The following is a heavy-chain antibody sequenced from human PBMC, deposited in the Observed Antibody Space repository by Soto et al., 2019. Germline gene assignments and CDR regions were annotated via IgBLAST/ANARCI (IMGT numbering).Heavy chain of an antibody. V-gene: IGHV1-18*01. J-gene: IGHJ4*02. CDR1: GYTFTSYG. CDR2: SSAYNGVT. Sequence: VQLVQSGGEVKKPGASVKVSCKASGYTFTSYGITWVRQAPGQGLEWMGWSSAYNGVTKYAQKFQDRVTMTTDTSTSTAYMELRSLRSDDTAVYYCARGPRSGYCSGGSCHYFDYWGQGTLVTVSS. CDR3: ARGPRSGYCSGGSCHYFDY. D-gene: IGHD2-15*01.